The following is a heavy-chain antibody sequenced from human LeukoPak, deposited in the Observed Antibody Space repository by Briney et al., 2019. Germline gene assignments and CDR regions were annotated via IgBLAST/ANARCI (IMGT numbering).Heavy chain of an antibody. CDR2: IYYSGST. CDR3: ATVGTRGGMDV. V-gene: IGHV4-59*01. J-gene: IGHJ6*02. Sequence: SETLSLTCSVCGGSISSYYWSWIRQPPGKGLEWIGYIYYSGSTNYNPAPKSRVTISVETTKNQSSLKLSSVPAADTAVYYCATVGTRGGMDVWGQGTTVTASS. CDR1: GGSISSYY. D-gene: IGHD1-26*01.